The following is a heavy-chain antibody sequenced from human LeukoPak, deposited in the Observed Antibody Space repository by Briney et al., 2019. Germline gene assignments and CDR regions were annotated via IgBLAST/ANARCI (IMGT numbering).Heavy chain of an antibody. CDR1: GFTASSNY. D-gene: IGHD1-26*01. V-gene: IGHV3-53*01. CDR2: IYSGGST. Sequence: GGSLRLSCAASGFTASSNYMSWVRQAPGKGLEWVSVIYSGGSTYYADSVKGRFTISRDNSKNTLYLQMNSLRAEDTAVYYCASDSGSYYYYYGMDVWGQGTTVTVSS. CDR3: ASDSGSYYYYYGMDV. J-gene: IGHJ6*02.